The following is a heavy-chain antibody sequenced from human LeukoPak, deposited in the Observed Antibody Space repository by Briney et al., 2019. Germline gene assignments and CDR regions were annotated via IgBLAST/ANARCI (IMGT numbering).Heavy chain of an antibody. CDR3: AKDNAYYYADY. CDR2: IRYDGRNQ. V-gene: IGHV3-30*02. D-gene: IGHD3-10*01. J-gene: IGHJ4*02. CDR1: GFTFSNYG. Sequence: GGSLRLSCAASGFTFSNYGMHWVRQAPGKGLEWVTFIRYDGRNQYYGDSVRGRFTISRDNSKNTLYLQMNSLRAEDTAVYYCAKDNAYYYADYWGQGTLVTVSS.